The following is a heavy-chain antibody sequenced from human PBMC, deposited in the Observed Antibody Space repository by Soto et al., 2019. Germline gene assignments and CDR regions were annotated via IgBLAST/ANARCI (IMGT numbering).Heavy chain of an antibody. CDR1: GYTFTGYY. CDR2: INPNSGGT. Sequence: ASVKVSCKASGYTFTGYYMHWVRQAPGQGLEWMGWINPNSGGTNYAQKFQGWVTMTRDTSISTAYMELSRLRSDDTAVYYCARDILTGGYYYYGMDVWGQGTTVTVSS. CDR3: ARDILTGGYYYYGMDV. D-gene: IGHD3-9*01. J-gene: IGHJ6*02. V-gene: IGHV1-2*04.